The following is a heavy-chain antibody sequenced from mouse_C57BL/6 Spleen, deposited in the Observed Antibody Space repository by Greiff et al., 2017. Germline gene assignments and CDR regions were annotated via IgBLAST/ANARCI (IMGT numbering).Heavy chain of an antibody. CDR1: GYTFTDYN. J-gene: IGHJ2*01. V-gene: IGHV1-18*01. D-gene: IGHD2-4*01. Sequence: EVMLVESGPELVKPGASVKIPCKASGYTFTDYNMDWVKQSHGKSLEWIGDINPNNGGTIYNQKFKGKATLTVDKSSSTAYMELRSLTSEDTAVYYCARGGITRFLDYWGQGTTLTVSS. CDR3: ARGGITRFLDY. CDR2: INPNNGGT.